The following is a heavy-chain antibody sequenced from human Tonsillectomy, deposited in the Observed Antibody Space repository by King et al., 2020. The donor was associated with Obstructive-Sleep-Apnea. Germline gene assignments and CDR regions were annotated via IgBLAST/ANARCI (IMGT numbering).Heavy chain of an antibody. CDR2: IYYSGST. CDR3: ARALKHYDFWSGQTWFDP. D-gene: IGHD3-3*01. V-gene: IGHV4-39*07. CDR1: GGSISSSSYY. J-gene: IGHJ5*02. Sequence: QLQESGPGLVKPSETLSLTCTVSGGSISSSSYYWGWIRQPPGKGLEWIGSIYYSGSTYYNPSLKSRVTISVDTSKNQFSLKLSSVTAADTAVYYCARALKHYDFWSGQTWFDPWGQGTLVTVSS.